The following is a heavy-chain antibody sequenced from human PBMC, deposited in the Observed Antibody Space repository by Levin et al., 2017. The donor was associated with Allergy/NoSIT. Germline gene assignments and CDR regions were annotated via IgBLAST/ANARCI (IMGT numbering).Heavy chain of an antibody. CDR2: IYSGGTT. CDR1: GFTVSSNY. Sequence: GESLKISCAASGFTVSSNYMSWVRQAPGKGLEWVSVIYSGGTTYYADSVKGRFAISRDNSKNTLYLQMNSLRAEDTAVYYCARGYSSFDYWGQGTLVTVSS. V-gene: IGHV3-53*01. J-gene: IGHJ4*02. D-gene: IGHD2-15*01. CDR3: ARGYSSFDY.